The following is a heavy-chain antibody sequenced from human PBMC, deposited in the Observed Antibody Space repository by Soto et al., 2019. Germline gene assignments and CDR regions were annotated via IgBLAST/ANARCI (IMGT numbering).Heavy chain of an antibody. CDR1: GYTFTSYY. D-gene: IGHD6-19*01. CDR2: INPSGGST. J-gene: IGHJ4*02. Sequence: QVQLVQSGAEVKKPGASVKVSCKASGYTFTSYYMHWVRQAPGQGLEWMGIINPSGGSTSYAQKAQGRVTMTRDTSTRTVYMGLSSLRAEDTAVYYCARGLGIAVAGTSFDYWGQGTLVTV. CDR3: ARGLGIAVAGTSFDY. V-gene: IGHV1-46*01.